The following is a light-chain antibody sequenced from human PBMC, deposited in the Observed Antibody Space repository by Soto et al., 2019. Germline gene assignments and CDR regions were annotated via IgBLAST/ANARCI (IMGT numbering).Light chain of an antibody. CDR3: QQGNSFPLT. J-gene: IGKJ4*01. CDR1: QGINSW. V-gene: IGKV1-12*01. Sequence: DIQMTQSPSSVSASFGDRVTITCRASQGINSWLAWYQKKPGKAPKLLIYAASSLQSGVPSRFSGSRSGTDFTLTISSLQPEDVATYYCQQGNSFPLTFGEGTKVDI. CDR2: AAS.